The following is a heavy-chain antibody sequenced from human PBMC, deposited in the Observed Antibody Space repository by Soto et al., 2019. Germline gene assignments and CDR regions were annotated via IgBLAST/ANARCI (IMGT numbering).Heavy chain of an antibody. CDR3: ARARSWNNLNTRYYYYGMDV. J-gene: IGHJ6*02. V-gene: IGHV1-69*01. D-gene: IGHD1-20*01. CDR2: IIPICGTA. CDR1: GGTFSSYA. Sequence: QVQLVQSGAEVKKPGSSVKVSCKASGGTFSSYAISWVRQAPGQGLEWMGGIIPICGTANYAQKFQGRVTITADESTSKAYMELSSLRSEDTAVYYCARARSWNNLNTRYYYYGMDVWGQGTTVTVSS.